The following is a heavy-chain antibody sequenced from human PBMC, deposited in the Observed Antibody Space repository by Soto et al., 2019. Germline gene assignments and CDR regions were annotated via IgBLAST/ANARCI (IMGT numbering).Heavy chain of an antibody. CDR3: TRTIQFSYYYYYYMDV. Sequence: EVQLVESGGGLVQPGGSLKLSCAASGFTFSGSAMHWVRQASGKGLEWVGRIRSKANSYATAYAASVKGRFTISRDDSKNTAYLQMNSLKTEDTAVYYCTRTIQFSYYYYYYMDVWGKGTTVTVSS. V-gene: IGHV3-73*01. CDR1: GFTFSGSA. J-gene: IGHJ6*03. D-gene: IGHD4-4*01. CDR2: IRSKANSYAT.